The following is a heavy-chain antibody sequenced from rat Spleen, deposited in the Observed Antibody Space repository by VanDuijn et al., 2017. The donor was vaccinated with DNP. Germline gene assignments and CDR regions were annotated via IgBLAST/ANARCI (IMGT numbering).Heavy chain of an antibody. J-gene: IGHJ2*01. V-gene: IGHV5-22*01. Sequence: EVQLVESGGGLVQPGRSLKVSCAASGFTFSDYYMAWVRQAPKKGLEWVASISYEGSRTYYGDSVKGRFTISRDNAKSTLYLQMNSLRSEDTATYYCATAVITTTDYWGQGVMVTVSS. CDR2: ISYEGSRT. D-gene: IGHD1-10*01. CDR3: ATAVITTTDY. CDR1: GFTFSDYY.